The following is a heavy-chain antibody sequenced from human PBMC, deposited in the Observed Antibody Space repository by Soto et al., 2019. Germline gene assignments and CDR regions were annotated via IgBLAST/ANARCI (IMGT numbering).Heavy chain of an antibody. J-gene: IGHJ4*02. CDR3: ARDLGVTMVRGPIDY. Sequence: QVQLVQSGAEVKKPGASVKVSCKASGYTFTSYGISWVRQAPGQGLEWMGWISAYNGNTNYAQKLQGRVTMTTGTSTSRAYMQLRSLRSDDTAVYYCARDLGVTMVRGPIDYWGQGTLVTVSS. CDR1: GYTFTSYG. CDR2: ISAYNGNT. V-gene: IGHV1-18*01. D-gene: IGHD3-10*01.